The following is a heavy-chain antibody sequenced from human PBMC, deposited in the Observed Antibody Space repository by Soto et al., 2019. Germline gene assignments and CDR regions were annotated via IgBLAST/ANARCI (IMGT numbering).Heavy chain of an antibody. CDR3: ARGLVGSACIRYYYYGMDV. Sequence: PSVNVSCKASGGTFSNYAISWVRQAPGQGLEWMGGIIPIFNTANYAQKFQGRVTITADKSTSTAYMELSSLRSEDTAVYYCARGLVGSACIRYYYYGMDVWGQGTTVIVSS. CDR2: IIPIFNTA. J-gene: IGHJ6*02. CDR1: GGTFSNYA. V-gene: IGHV1-69*06. D-gene: IGHD3-3*02.